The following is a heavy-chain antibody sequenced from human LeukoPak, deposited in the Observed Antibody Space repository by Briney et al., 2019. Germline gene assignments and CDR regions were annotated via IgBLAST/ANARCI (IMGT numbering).Heavy chain of an antibody. CDR1: GYTFTSYG. J-gene: IGHJ4*02. V-gene: IGHV1-18*01. Sequence: ASVKVSCKASGYTFTSYGISWVRQAPGQGLEWMGWISAYNGNTNYALKLQGRVTMTTDTSTSTAYMELRSLRSDDTAVYYCASWATSWNLMDYWGQGTLVTVSS. D-gene: IGHD2-2*01. CDR3: ASWATSWNLMDY. CDR2: ISAYNGNT.